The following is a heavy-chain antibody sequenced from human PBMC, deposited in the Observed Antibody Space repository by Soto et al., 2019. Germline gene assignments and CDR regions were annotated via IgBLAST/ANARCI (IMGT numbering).Heavy chain of an antibody. CDR2: MSYVWGS. J-gene: IGHJ6*04. D-gene: IGHD3-10*01. CDR3: ATHRRERVRGALSHCYGMDV. V-gene: IGHV4-39*01. Sequence: SETVSVTGVVSGASIISRSYSWGWIRQPPAKGLEGIGSMSYVWGSYYDPSLKGRVTISAYTAMKQISLKMSSVIVPETCVYYSATHRRERVRGALSHCYGMDVCGKGPPVTVSS. CDR1: GASIISRSYS.